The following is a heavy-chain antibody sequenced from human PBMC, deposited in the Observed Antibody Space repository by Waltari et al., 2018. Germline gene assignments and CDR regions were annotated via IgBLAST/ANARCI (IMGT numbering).Heavy chain of an antibody. J-gene: IGHJ5*02. CDR3: ARGYGSSWFDP. V-gene: IGHV4-59*01. CDR1: GGSISSYY. D-gene: IGHD6-13*01. Sequence: QVQLQESGPGLVKPSETLSLTCTVSGGSISSYYWSWIRQPPGKGLEWIGYIYYSGSTNYNPSLKNRVTISVDTSKNQFSLKLSSVTAADTAVYYCARGYGSSWFDPWGQGTLVTVSS. CDR2: IYYSGST.